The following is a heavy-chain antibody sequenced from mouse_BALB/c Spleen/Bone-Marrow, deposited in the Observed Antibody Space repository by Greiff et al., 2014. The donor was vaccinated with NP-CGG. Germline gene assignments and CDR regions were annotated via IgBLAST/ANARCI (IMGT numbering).Heavy chain of an antibody. J-gene: IGHJ4*01. CDR2: IDPANGNA. CDR1: GFNIKDTY. V-gene: IGHV14-3*02. CDR3: TSGDPLYAMDY. Sequence: EVKLVESGAELVKPGASVNLSCTASGFNIKDTYMHWVKQRPEQGLGWIGWIDPANGNAKYDPNFQDKATITADTSSNTSYLHLSSLTSEDTAVYYFTSGDPLYAMDYWGQGTSVTVSS.